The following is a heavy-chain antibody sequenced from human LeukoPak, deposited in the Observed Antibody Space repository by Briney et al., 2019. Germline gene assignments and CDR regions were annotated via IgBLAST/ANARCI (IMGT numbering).Heavy chain of an antibody. V-gene: IGHV1-8*01. Sequence: ASVKVSCKASGYTFTSYDINWVRQATGQGLEWMGWMNPNSGNTGYAQKFQGRVTMTTDTSTSTAYMELRSLRSDDTAVYYCASSDKDLCTDWGQGTLVTVSS. CDR3: ASSDKDLCTD. J-gene: IGHJ4*02. D-gene: IGHD3-10*02. CDR1: GYTFTSYD. CDR2: MNPNSGNT.